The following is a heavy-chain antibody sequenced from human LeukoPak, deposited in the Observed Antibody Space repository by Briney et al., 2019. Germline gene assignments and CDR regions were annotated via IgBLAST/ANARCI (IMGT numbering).Heavy chain of an antibody. CDR2: INHSGST. Sequence: ASETLSLTCAVYGGSFSGYYWSWIRQPPGKGLEWIGEINHSGSTNYNPSLKSRVTISVDTSKNQFSLKLSSVTAADTAVYYCASPRRGLRCYDYWGQGTLVPVSS. V-gene: IGHV4-34*01. J-gene: IGHJ4*02. CDR3: ASPRRGLRCYDY. CDR1: GGSFSGYY. D-gene: IGHD3-3*01.